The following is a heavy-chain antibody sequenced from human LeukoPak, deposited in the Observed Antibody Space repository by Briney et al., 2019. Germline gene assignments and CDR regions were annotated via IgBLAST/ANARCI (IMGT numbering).Heavy chain of an antibody. CDR1: GGSISSYY. J-gene: IGHJ4*02. CDR3: ARGVYIAAAQYGY. CDR2: IYYSGAT. Sequence: SETLSLTCTVSGGSISSYYWSWIRQPPGKGLEWIGYIYYSGATNYNPSLKSRVTIAVDTSKNQFSLKLSSVTAADTAVYYCARGVYIAAAQYGYWGQGTLVTVSS. D-gene: IGHD6-13*01. V-gene: IGHV4-59*01.